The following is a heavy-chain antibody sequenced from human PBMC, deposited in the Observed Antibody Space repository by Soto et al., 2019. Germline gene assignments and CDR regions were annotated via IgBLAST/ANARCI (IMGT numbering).Heavy chain of an antibody. V-gene: IGHV3-15*01. CDR3: TTGYSYGLRNR. Sequence: GGSLRLSCAASGFPFRNAWMFWVRQVPGRGLEWVGRIKSKSDGGTTDYAAPVEGRFIISKDESKNALYLQMNSLKTEDTGVYYCTTGYSYGLRNRWGQGTQVTVSS. D-gene: IGHD5-18*01. J-gene: IGHJ4*02. CDR2: IKSKSDGGTT. CDR1: GFPFRNAW.